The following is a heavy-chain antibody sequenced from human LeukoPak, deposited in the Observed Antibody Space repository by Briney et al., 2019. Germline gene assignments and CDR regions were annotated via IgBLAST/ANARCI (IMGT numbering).Heavy chain of an antibody. CDR3: AKRYYYGSETYFDYAYSGYGLDV. V-gene: IGHV3-30*18. CDR2: ISKDGSTK. CDR1: GFTFSSYA. D-gene: IGHD3-10*01. J-gene: IGHJ6*02. Sequence: HPGRSLRLSCAASGFTFSSYAIHWVRQAPGKGLEWVAVISKDGSTKYYADSVKGRFTISRDSSKNTLYLQMNSLRADDTAVYYCAKRYYYGSETYFDYAYSGYGLDVWGRGTTVTVSS.